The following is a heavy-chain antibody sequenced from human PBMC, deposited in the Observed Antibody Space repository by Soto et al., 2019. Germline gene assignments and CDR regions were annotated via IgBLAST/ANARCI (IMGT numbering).Heavy chain of an antibody. V-gene: IGHV1-18*01. CDR2: ISGYNGNT. CDR3: ARDPGFGFGYSYAFAMDV. Sequence: ASVKVSCKASGYTFSNYGISWVRQGPGQGLEWMGWISGYNGNTHYEEKVQDRIKMTTDTSTSTTYLELRSLRSDDTAVYFCARDPGFGFGYSYAFAMDVWGQGTTVT. CDR1: GYTFSNYG. D-gene: IGHD5-18*01. J-gene: IGHJ6*02.